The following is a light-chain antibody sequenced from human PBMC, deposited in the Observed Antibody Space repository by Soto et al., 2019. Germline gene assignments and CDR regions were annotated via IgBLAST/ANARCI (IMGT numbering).Light chain of an antibody. V-gene: IGKV1-5*03. CDR1: QSISSW. CDR3: QQYNTPPVT. Sequence: DIQMTQSPSTLSASVGDRVTITCRASQSISSWLAWYQQKPGKAPKLLIYKASSLESGVPSRFSGSGSGTEFTLTISSLQPDDVATYYCQQYNTPPVTFGQGTKVEIK. CDR2: KAS. J-gene: IGKJ1*01.